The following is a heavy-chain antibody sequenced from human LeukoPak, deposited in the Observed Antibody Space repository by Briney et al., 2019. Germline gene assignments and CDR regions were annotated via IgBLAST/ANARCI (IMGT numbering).Heavy chain of an antibody. CDR3: AKSKQQLVDYYYYGMDV. J-gene: IGHJ6*02. Sequence: GGSLRLSCAASGFTFSSYGMHWVRQAPGKGLEWVAFIRYDGGNKYYPDSVKGRSTISRDNSKNTLYLQMNSPRAADTAMYYCAKSKQQLVDYYYYGMDVWGQGTTVTVSS. CDR2: IRYDGGNK. D-gene: IGHD6-13*01. CDR1: GFTFSSYG. V-gene: IGHV3-30*02.